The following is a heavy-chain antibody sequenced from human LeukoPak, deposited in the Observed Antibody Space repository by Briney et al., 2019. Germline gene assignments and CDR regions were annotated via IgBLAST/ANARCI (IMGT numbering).Heavy chain of an antibody. J-gene: IGHJ3*02. CDR3: ARDNRRAAGPEDVAFDI. D-gene: IGHD6-13*01. Sequence: ASVKVSCKASGYTFTGYYMHWVRQAPGQGLEWMGWINPNSGGTNYAQKFQGRVTMTRDTSISTAYMELSRLRSDDTAVYYCARDNRRAAGPEDVAFDIWGQGTMVTVSS. CDR2: INPNSGGT. CDR1: GYTFTGYY. V-gene: IGHV1-2*02.